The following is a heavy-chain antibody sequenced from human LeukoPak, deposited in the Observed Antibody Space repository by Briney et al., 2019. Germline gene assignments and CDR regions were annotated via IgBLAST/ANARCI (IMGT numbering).Heavy chain of an antibody. V-gene: IGHV3-48*03. D-gene: IGHD6-6*01. CDR2: ISDSGSTI. CDR3: ARVEYSSSSKVYYYYMDV. J-gene: IGHJ6*03. CDR1: GFTFSTYE. Sequence: GGSLRLSCAASGFTFSTYEMNWVRQAPGKGLEWVSYISDSGSTIYYADSVKGRFTSSRDNAKNTLYLQINSLRAEDTAVYYCARVEYSSSSKVYYYYMDVWGKGTTVTVSS.